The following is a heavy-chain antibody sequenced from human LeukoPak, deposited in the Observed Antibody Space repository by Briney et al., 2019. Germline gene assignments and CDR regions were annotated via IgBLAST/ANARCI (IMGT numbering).Heavy chain of an antibody. CDR3: ARARVGSYHY. CDR1: GYSENFYG. CDR2: IIPIFGTA. V-gene: IGHV1-69*13. D-gene: IGHD3-16*02. Sequence: ASVKVSCKTSGYSENFYGITWVRQVAGQGLEWMGGIIPIFGTANYAQKFQGRVTITADESTSTAYMELSSLRSEDTAVYYCARARVGSYHYWGQGTLVTVSS. J-gene: IGHJ4*02.